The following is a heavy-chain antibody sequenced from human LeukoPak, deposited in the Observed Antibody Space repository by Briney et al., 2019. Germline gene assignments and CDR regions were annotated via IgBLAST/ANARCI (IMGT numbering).Heavy chain of an antibody. J-gene: IGHJ3*02. CDR3: ARGLGRWLQLRAFDI. CDR2: INHSGST. Sequence: SSETLSLTCTVSGGSISSGGYYWSWIRQPPGKGLEWIGEINHSGSTNYNPSLKSRVTISVDTSKNQFSLKLSSVTAADTAVYYCARGLGRWLQLRAFDIWGQGTMVTVSS. D-gene: IGHD5-24*01. V-gene: IGHV4-39*07. CDR1: GGSISSGGYY.